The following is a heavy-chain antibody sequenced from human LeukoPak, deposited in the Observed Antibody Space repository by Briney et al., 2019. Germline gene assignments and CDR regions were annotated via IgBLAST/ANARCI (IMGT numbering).Heavy chain of an antibody. J-gene: IGHJ4*02. D-gene: IGHD3/OR15-3a*01. CDR2: IYYSGST. Sequence: PSETLSLTCAVYGGSFSGYYWSWIRQPPGKGLEWIGYIYYSGSTNYNPSLKSRVTISVDTSKNQFSLKLSSVTAADTAVYYCATWAGYYSYWGRGTLVTVSS. V-gene: IGHV4-59*01. CDR3: ATWAGYYSY. CDR1: GGSFSGYY.